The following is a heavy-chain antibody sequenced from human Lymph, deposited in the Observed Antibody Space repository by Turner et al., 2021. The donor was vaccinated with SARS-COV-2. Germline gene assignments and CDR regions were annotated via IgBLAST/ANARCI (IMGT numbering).Heavy chain of an antibody. CDR3: ARSSSGSYFSPFDY. CDR2: ISYDGSNK. V-gene: IGHV3-30-3*01. J-gene: IGHJ4*02. CDR1: GFTFSSYA. D-gene: IGHD1-26*01. Sequence: QVQLVESGGGVVQPGRSLRLSCAASGFTFSSYAMHWVRQAPGKGLEWVAVISYDGSNKYYAESVKGRFTISRDNSKNTLYLQMNSLRPEDTAVYYCARSSSGSYFSPFDYWGQGTLVTVSS.